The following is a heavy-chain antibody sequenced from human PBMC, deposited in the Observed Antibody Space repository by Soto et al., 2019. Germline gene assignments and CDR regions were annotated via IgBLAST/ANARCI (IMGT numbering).Heavy chain of an antibody. J-gene: IGHJ4*02. Sequence: GGSLRLSCAASGFTFSSYSMNWVRQAPGKGLEWVSYISSSSSTKYYADSVKGRFTISRDNAKNSLHLQMNSLRAEDTAVYYCAQNSDSSGYYPDYWGQGNLVTVSS. CDR3: AQNSDSSGYYPDY. CDR2: ISSSSSTK. CDR1: GFTFSSYS. V-gene: IGHV3-48*01. D-gene: IGHD3-22*01.